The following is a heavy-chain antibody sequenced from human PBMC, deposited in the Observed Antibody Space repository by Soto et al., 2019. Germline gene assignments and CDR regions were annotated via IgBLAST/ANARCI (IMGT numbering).Heavy chain of an antibody. V-gene: IGHV4-59*08. Sequence: SETLSLTCTVSGGSISSYYWSWIRQPPGKGLEWIGYIYYSGSTNYNPSLKSRVTISVDTSKNQFSLKLSSVTAADTAVYYCARLVIVVVPAAPQGYWFDPWGQGTLVTVSS. CDR1: GGSISSYY. D-gene: IGHD2-2*01. J-gene: IGHJ5*02. CDR2: IYYSGST. CDR3: ARLVIVVVPAAPQGYWFDP.